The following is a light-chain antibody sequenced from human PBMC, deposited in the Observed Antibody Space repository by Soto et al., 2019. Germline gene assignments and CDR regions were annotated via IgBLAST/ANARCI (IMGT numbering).Light chain of an antibody. Sequence: QSALTQPRSVSGSPGQSVTISCTGTSSDVGGYNYVSWYQQHPGKAPKLMIYDVSKRPSGVPDRFSGSKSGNTASLTISGLQAEDEADYYCCSYAGSQEGFGTGTKVTVL. CDR2: DVS. J-gene: IGLJ1*01. V-gene: IGLV2-11*01. CDR1: SSDVGGYNY. CDR3: CSYAGSQEG.